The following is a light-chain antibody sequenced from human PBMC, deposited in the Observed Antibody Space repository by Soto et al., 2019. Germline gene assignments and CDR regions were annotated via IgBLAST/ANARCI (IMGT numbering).Light chain of an antibody. CDR3: QQYNSYSGT. Sequence: DIQMTQSPSSLSASVGDRVTITCRASQSISTYLNWYQQKPGKAPKLLIYAASSLESGVPSRFSGSGSGTEFTLTISSLQPDDFATYYCQQYNSYSGTFGQGTRWIS. CDR2: AAS. CDR1: QSISTY. J-gene: IGKJ1*01. V-gene: IGKV1-5*01.